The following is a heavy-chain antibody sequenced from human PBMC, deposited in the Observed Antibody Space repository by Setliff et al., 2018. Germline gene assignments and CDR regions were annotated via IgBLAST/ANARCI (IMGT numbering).Heavy chain of an antibody. CDR2: IYPDDSDS. Sequence: GESLKISCKASGYSFARHWIAWVRQMPGKGLEWMGIIYPDDSDSRYSPSFQGQVSISADKSINTAYLQWSSLKASDTAIYYCTRHEDRNKCTSSSCYRENDAFDVWGQGAMVT. CDR3: TRHEDRNKCTSSSCYRENDAFDV. J-gene: IGHJ3*01. CDR1: GYSFARHW. D-gene: IGHD2-2*01. V-gene: IGHV5-51*01.